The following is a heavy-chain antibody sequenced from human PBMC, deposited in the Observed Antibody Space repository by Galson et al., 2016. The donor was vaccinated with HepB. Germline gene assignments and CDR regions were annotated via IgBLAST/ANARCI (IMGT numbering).Heavy chain of an antibody. CDR1: GFTFRSYW. CDR2: INQDGSEK. V-gene: IGHV3-7*01. Sequence: SLRLSCAASGFTFRSYWMSWVRQAPGKGLEWVAHINQDGSEKYSADSVKGRFTISRDNGKNSLYLQMSSLSGEDAGVYYCARRPDTHRRTAGWGWGMDVWGQGTTVTVS. CDR3: ARRPDTHRRTAGWGWGMDV. J-gene: IGHJ6*02. D-gene: IGHD1-26*01.